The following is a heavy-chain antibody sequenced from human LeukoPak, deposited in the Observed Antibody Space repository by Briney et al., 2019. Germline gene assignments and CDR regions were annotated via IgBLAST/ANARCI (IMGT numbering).Heavy chain of an antibody. J-gene: IGHJ6*03. CDR2: ISYDGSNK. D-gene: IGHD5-12*01. Sequence: GGSLRLSCAASGFTFSNYAMHWVCQAPGKGLEWVAVISYDGSNKFYADSVKGRFTISRDNSKNTLHLQMNSLRAEDTAVYYCARSLATSYYYMDVWGKGTTVTVSS. CDR3: ARSLATSYYYMDV. CDR1: GFTFSNYA. V-gene: IGHV3-30*04.